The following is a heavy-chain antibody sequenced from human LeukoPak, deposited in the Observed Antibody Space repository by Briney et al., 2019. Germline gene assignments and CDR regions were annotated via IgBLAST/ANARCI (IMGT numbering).Heavy chain of an antibody. CDR1: GYTFTGYY. J-gene: IGHJ4*02. D-gene: IGHD6-13*01. CDR2: IIPIFGTA. Sequence: SVKVSCKASGYTFTGYYMHWVRQAPGQGLEWMGGIIPIFGTANYAQKFQGRVTITADESTSTAYMELSSLRSEDTAVYYCARGEYSSSWYAWDYWGQGTLVTVSS. V-gene: IGHV1-69*13. CDR3: ARGEYSSSWYAWDY.